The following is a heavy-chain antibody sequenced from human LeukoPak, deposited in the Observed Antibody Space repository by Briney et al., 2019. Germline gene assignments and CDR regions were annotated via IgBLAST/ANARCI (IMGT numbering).Heavy chain of an antibody. CDR3: ARGRSITLLRGVAMSDGFDI. J-gene: IGHJ3*02. CDR2: TDTSGNYI. Sequence: PGGSLKLSCTASGFTVSANYMNWVRQAPGKGLEWVSFTDTSGNYIYYGDSVKGRFTISRDNARNLLFLQMNGLRAEDTAVYYCARGRSITLLRGVAMSDGFDIWGQGAMVAVSS. V-gene: IGHV3-21*06. D-gene: IGHD3-10*01. CDR1: GFTVSANY.